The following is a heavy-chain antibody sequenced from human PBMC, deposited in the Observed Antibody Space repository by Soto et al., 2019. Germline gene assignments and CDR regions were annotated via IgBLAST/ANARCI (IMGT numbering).Heavy chain of an antibody. D-gene: IGHD2-15*01. CDR1: GFTFSNYW. J-gene: IGHJ6*03. Sequence: EVQLVESGGGLVQPGGSLRLSCAASGFTFSNYWMYWVRQAPGKGLEWVSRINSDGSVSSYADSVKGRLTISRDNVKNTLYLQMDSLRAEDTAVYYCARGDCVGGTCYSLAGSCYYYMDVWGKWTTVTVFS. CDR2: INSDGSVS. V-gene: IGHV3-74*02. CDR3: ARGDCVGGTCYSLAGSCYYYMDV.